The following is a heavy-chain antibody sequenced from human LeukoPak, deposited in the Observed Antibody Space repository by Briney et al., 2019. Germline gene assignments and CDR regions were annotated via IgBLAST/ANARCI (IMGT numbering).Heavy chain of an antibody. CDR3: TTGLRGPYNY. Sequence: GGSLSLSCAASGFSFSNAWMNWVRQAPGKGLEWVGRIKRKSDNETVDYAAPVKGRFSITRDDSKNMLYLQMNSLKTEDTAVYYCTTGLRGPYNYWGQGALVTVSS. CDR1: GFSFSNAW. D-gene: IGHD2-21*01. V-gene: IGHV3-15*01. J-gene: IGHJ4*02. CDR2: IKRKSDNETV.